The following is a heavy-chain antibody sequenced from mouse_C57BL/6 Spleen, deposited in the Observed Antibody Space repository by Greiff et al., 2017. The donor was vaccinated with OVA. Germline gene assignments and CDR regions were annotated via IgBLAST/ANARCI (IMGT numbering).Heavy chain of an antibody. CDR1: GFTIKDYY. CDR2: IDPEDGET. V-gene: IGHV14-2*01. CDR3: ARCYGSSYEAGGFAY. J-gene: IGHJ3*01. Sequence: EVQLQQSGAELVKPGASVKLSCTASGFTIKDYYMHWVKQRTEQGLEWIGRIDPEDGETKYAPKFQGKATITADTSSNTAYLQLSSLTSEDTAVYYCARCYGSSYEAGGFAYWGQGTLVTVSA. D-gene: IGHD1-1*01.